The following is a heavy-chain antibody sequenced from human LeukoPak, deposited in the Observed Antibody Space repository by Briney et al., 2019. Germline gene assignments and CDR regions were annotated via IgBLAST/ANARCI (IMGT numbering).Heavy chain of an antibody. Sequence: PSETLSLTCTVSGGSISSYFWSWIRQPPGKGLEWVGYISNRGSTNYNPSLKSRLIMSVDLPENHISLKLTSVTAADTAVYYCAREGGFYRPLDYSGQGTLVTVSS. CDR3: AREGGFYRPLDY. CDR2: ISNRGST. J-gene: IGHJ4*02. CDR1: GGSISSYF. V-gene: IGHV4-59*12. D-gene: IGHD3-3*01.